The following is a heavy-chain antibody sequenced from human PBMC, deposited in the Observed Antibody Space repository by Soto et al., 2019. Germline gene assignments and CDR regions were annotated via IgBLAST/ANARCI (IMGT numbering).Heavy chain of an antibody. V-gene: IGHV4-59*08. J-gene: IGHJ2*01. CDR2: IYYSGST. CDR3: ARFNWYFDL. Sequence: QVQLQESGPGLVKPSETLSLTCTVSCGSISSYYWSWIRQPPGKGLEWIGYIYYSGSTNYNPSLKSRVTISVDTSKNQFSLKLSSVTAADTAVYYCARFNWYFDLWGRGTLVTVSS. CDR1: CGSISSYY.